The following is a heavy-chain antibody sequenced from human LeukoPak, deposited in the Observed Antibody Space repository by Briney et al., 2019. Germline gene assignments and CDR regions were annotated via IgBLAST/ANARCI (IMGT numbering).Heavy chain of an antibody. CDR1: GFTVSSNY. CDR2: IWYDGSNK. D-gene: IGHD2-8*01. J-gene: IGHJ4*02. Sequence: GESLRLSCAASGFTVSSNYMSWVRQAPGKGLEWVAVIWYDGSNKYYADSVKGRFTISRDNSKNTLYLQMNSLRAEDTAVYYCAKCMVGNPAGLFDYWGQGTLVTVSS. CDR3: AKCMVGNPAGLFDY. V-gene: IGHV3-33*08.